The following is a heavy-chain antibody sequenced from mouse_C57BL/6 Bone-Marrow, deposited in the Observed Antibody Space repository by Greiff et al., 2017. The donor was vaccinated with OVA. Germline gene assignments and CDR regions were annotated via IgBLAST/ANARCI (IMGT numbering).Heavy chain of an antibody. CDR2: IYPGDGDT. CDR1: GYAFSSYW. CDR3: AAIYYDYGYVDV. V-gene: IGHV1-80*01. D-gene: IGHD2-4*01. J-gene: IGHJ1*03. Sequence: VQLVESGAELVKPGASVKISCKASGYAFSSYWMNWVKQRPGKGLEWIGQIYPGDGDTNYNGKFKGKATLTADKSSSTAYMQLSSLTSDDSAVYFCAAIYYDYGYVDVWGTGTTVTVSS.